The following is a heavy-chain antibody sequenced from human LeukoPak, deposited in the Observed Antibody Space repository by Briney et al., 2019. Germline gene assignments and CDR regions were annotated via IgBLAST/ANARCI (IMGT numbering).Heavy chain of an antibody. CDR2: INHSGST. Sequence: SETLSLTCAVYGGSFSGYYWSWIRQPPGKGLEWIGEINHSGSTNYNPSLKSRVTISVDTSKNQFSVKLSSVTAADTAVYYCARGLGYCSSTSCSFDDWGQGTLVTVSS. D-gene: IGHD2-2*01. V-gene: IGHV4-34*01. J-gene: IGHJ4*02. CDR3: ARGLGYCSSTSCSFDD. CDR1: GGSFSGYY.